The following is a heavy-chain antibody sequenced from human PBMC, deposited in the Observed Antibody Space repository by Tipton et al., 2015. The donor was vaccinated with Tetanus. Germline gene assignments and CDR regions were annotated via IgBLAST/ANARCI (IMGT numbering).Heavy chain of an antibody. J-gene: IGHJ6*02. D-gene: IGHD4-17*01. CDR3: ARKGPTVTSFGSGYYYYYGMDV. V-gene: IGHV1-69*01. Sequence: QSGPEVRKPGSSVKVSCKASGGTFSSYAISWVRQAPGQGLEWMGGIIPIFGTANYAQKFQGRVTITADESTSTAYMELSSLRSEDTAVYYCARKGPTVTSFGSGYYYYYGMDVWGQGTTVTVSS. CDR1: GGTFSSYA. CDR2: IIPIFGTA.